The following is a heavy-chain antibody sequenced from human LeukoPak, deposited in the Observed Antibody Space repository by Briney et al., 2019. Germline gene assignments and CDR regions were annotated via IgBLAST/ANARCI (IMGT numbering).Heavy chain of an antibody. D-gene: IGHD3-22*01. CDR2: ISIRSSTI. CDR3: AKDFSVYYYDSRVLDY. Sequence: PGGSLRLSCAASGFTFSSYSMAWVRQAPGKGLEWVSYISIRSSTIYYADSVKGRFTISRDNSKNTLYLQMNRLRAEDTAVYYCAKDFSVYYYDSRVLDYWGQGTLVTVSS. CDR1: GFTFSSYS. J-gene: IGHJ4*02. V-gene: IGHV3-48*01.